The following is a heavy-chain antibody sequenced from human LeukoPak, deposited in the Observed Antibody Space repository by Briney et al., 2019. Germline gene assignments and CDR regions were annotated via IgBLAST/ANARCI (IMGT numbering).Heavy chain of an antibody. J-gene: IGHJ6*03. V-gene: IGHV4-34*01. D-gene: IGHD6-13*01. CDR2: INHSGST. CDR3: ARGRRWAHYYYYYMDV. Sequence: PSETLSLTCAVYGGSFSGYYWSWIRQPPGKGLEWIGEINHSGSTNYNPFLKSRVTISVDTSKNQFSLKLSSVTAADTAVYYCARGRRWAHYYYYYMDVWGKGTTVTVSS. CDR1: GGSFSGYY.